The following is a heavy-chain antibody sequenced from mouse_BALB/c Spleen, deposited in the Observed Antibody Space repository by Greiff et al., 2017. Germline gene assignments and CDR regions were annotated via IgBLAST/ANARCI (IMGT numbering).Heavy chain of an antibody. J-gene: IGHJ1*01. D-gene: IGHD1-1*01. Sequence: LEESGAELARPGASVKMSCKASGYTFTSYTMHWVKQRPGQGLEWIGYINPSSGYTNYNQKFKDKATLTADKSSSTAYMQLSSLTSEDSAVYYCASGLGYYGSSHWYFDVWGAGTTVTVSS. V-gene: IGHV1-4*01. CDR1: GYTFTSYT. CDR2: INPSSGYT. CDR3: ASGLGYYGSSHWYFDV.